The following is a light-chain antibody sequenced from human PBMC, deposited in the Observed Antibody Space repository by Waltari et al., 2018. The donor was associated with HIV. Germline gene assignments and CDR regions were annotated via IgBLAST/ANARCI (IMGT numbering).Light chain of an antibody. J-gene: IGLJ2*01. CDR2: AKI. Sequence: SCELTQDPAVSGARGQTDSITCQGHSHKNDYARWYQQKPGQAPVLVIHAKIKRRSWIPARFSGCCSANTASLPITGAQAADEGDYYCHPRYSSGHHLFGGGTKVTVL. V-gene: IGLV3-19*01. CDR3: HPRYSSGHHL. CDR1: SHKNDY.